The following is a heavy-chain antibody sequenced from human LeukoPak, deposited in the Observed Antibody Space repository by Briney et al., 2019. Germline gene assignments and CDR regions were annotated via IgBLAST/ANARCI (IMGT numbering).Heavy chain of an antibody. Sequence: PSQTLSLTCTVSGGSISSGSYYWSWIRQPAGKGLGWIGRIYTSGSTNYNPSLKSRVTMSVDTSKNQFSLKLSSVTAADTAVYYCARDRGGIVVVVAATRWFDPWGQGTLVTVSS. CDR3: ARDRGGIVVVVAATRWFDP. V-gene: IGHV4-61*02. CDR2: IYTSGST. CDR1: GGSISSGSYY. J-gene: IGHJ5*02. D-gene: IGHD2-15*01.